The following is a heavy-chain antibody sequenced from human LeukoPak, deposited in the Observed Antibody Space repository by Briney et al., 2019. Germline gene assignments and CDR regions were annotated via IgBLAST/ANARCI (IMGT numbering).Heavy chain of an antibody. CDR1: GFTFSSYA. Sequence: GGSLRLSCAASGFTFSSYAMTWVRQAPGRGLEWVSAISGNGVSTYYADSVKGRFTISRDYSENTLYLQMNSPRAEDTAVYYCAKDLYSGWNTNYYYYYMDVWGKGTTVTV. J-gene: IGHJ6*03. CDR3: AKDLYSGWNTNYYYYYMDV. V-gene: IGHV3-23*01. CDR2: ISGNGVST. D-gene: IGHD6-19*01.